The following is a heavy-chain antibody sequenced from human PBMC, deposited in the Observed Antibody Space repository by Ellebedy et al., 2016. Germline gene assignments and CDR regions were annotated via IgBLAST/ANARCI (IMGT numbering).Heavy chain of an antibody. J-gene: IGHJ4*02. Sequence: GGSLRLSXAGSGFTFNDYALHWVRQAPGKGLEWVSGISWDSAVIGYGGSVKGRFTIPKDSAKNYLYLQMNSLRPEDTAFYYRAKGTMDYFYHWGQGTLVTVSS. D-gene: IGHD4/OR15-4a*01. CDR2: ISWDSAVI. CDR3: AKGTMDYFYH. CDR1: GFTFNDYA. V-gene: IGHV3-9*01.